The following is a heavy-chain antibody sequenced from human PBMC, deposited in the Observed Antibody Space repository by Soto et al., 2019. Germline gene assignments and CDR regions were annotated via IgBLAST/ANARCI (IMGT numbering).Heavy chain of an antibody. CDR1: GFTFSSYA. CDR2: ISGSGGST. CDR3: AKDSLRFLEWQAFDY. Sequence: GGSLRLSCAASGFTFSSYAMSWVRQAPGKGLEWVSAISGSGGSTYYADSVKGRFTISRDNSKNTLYLQMNSLRAEDTAVYYCAKDSLRFLEWQAFDYWGQGTLVTVSS. V-gene: IGHV3-23*01. J-gene: IGHJ4*02. D-gene: IGHD3-3*01.